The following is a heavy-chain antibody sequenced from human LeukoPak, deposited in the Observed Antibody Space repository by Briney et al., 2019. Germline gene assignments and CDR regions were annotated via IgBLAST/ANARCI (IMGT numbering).Heavy chain of an antibody. Sequence: PSETLSLTCTVSGGSISSYYWSWIRQPPGTGLEWIGYIYYSGSTNYNPSLKRRVTISVDTSKNQFSLKLSSVTAADTAVYYCARVPSTYYDSSGYQYYFDYWGQGTLVTVSS. CDR2: IYYSGST. CDR3: ARVPSTYYDSSGYQYYFDY. V-gene: IGHV4-59*01. CDR1: GGSISSYY. D-gene: IGHD3-22*01. J-gene: IGHJ4*02.